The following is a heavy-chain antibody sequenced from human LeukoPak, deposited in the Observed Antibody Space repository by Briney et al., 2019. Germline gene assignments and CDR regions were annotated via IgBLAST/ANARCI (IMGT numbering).Heavy chain of an antibody. CDR2: INHSGST. J-gene: IGHJ4*02. Sequence: SETLSLTCAVYGGSFSGYYWSWIRQPPGKGLEWIGEINHSGSTNYNPSLKSRVTISVDTSKNQFSLKLSSVTAADTAVYYCARGVTTYSSFDYWGQGTLVTVSS. CDR3: ARGVTTYSSFDY. D-gene: IGHD4-11*01. V-gene: IGHV4-34*01. CDR1: GGSFSGYY.